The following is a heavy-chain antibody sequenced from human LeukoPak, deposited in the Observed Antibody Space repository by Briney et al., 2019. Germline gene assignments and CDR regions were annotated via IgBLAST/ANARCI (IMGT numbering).Heavy chain of an antibody. CDR3: ARRGYSGYDDAFDI. D-gene: IGHD5-12*01. Sequence: ASVKVSCKASGYTFTSYDINWVRQATGQGVEWMGWMNPNSGNTGYAQKFQGRVTITRKTSISKAYMELSSLRSEDTAVYYCARRGYSGYDDAFDIWGQGTMVTVSS. CDR1: GYTFTSYD. CDR2: MNPNSGNT. V-gene: IGHV1-8*03. J-gene: IGHJ3*02.